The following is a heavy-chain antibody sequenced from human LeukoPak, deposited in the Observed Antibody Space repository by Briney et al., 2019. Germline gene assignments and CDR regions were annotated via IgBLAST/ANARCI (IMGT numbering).Heavy chain of an antibody. CDR3: AKLATSDTGETY. J-gene: IGHJ4*02. Sequence: ASVKVSCKASGYTFTINHIHWVRQAPGQGLEWMGVINPSGDSTTYAQNFQGRVTMTRDTSTSTVYMELRSLRSEDAAIYYCAKLATSDTGETYWGQGTLVTVSS. CDR2: INPSGDST. D-gene: IGHD3-16*01. CDR1: GYTFTINH. V-gene: IGHV1-46*01.